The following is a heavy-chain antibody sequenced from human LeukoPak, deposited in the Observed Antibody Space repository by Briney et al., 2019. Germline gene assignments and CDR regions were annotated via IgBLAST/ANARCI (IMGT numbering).Heavy chain of an antibody. Sequence: GGSLRLSCAASGFTVSSNYMSWVRQAPGKGLEWVSVIYSGGSTYYADSVKGRFTISRDNSKNTLYLQMNSLRAEDTAVYYCAREGGYPNWFDPWRQGTLVTVSS. CDR1: GFTVSSNY. D-gene: IGHD5-12*01. CDR2: IYSGGST. CDR3: AREGGYPNWFDP. V-gene: IGHV3-66*02. J-gene: IGHJ5*02.